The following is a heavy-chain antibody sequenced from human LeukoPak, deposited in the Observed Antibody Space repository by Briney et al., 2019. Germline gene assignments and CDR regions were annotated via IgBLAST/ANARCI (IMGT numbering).Heavy chain of an antibody. Sequence: ASVKVSCKASGYTFTTYDINWVRQATGQGLEWMGWMNPNSGNTGYAQKFQGRVTMTRNISINTAYMELSSLRSEDTAMYDCGRGRVSAALAVDFWGQGTLVTVSS. V-gene: IGHV1-8*01. CDR2: MNPNSGNT. CDR1: GYTFTTYD. J-gene: IGHJ4*02. CDR3: GRGRVSAALAVDF. D-gene: IGHD5/OR15-5a*01.